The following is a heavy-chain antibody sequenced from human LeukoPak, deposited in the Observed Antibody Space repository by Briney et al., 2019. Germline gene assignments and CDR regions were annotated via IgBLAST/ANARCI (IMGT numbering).Heavy chain of an antibody. CDR1: GFTFSNYW. V-gene: IGHV3-7*03. CDR2: IKQDGSEK. J-gene: IGHJ6*04. Sequence: PGGSLRLSCAASGFTFSNYWMSWVRQAPGKGPEWVANIKQDGSEKNYVDSVKGRFTIFRDDAKNSLYLQMNSLRAEDTAVYYCARKAYGMDVWGKGTTVTVSS. CDR3: ARKAYGMDV.